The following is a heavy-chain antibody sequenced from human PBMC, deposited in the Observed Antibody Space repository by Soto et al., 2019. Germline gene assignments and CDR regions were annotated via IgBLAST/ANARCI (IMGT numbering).Heavy chain of an antibody. V-gene: IGHV1-69*01. CDR2: IIPIFGTA. Sequence: QVQLVQSGAGVKKPGSSVKFSGKAFGGTFSSYAISWGHQAPGQGLGWMGGIIPIFGTANYAQKFQGRVTITADESTSTAYMELSSLRSEDTAVYYCARETADIVGDWYFDLWGRGTLVTVSS. J-gene: IGHJ2*01. D-gene: IGHD5-12*01. CDR1: GGTFSSYA. CDR3: ARETADIVGDWYFDL.